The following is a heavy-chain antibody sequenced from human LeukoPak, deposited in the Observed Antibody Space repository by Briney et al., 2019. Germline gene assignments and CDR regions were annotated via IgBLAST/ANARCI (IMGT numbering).Heavy chain of an antibody. CDR3: ARGGKATVVTM. J-gene: IGHJ4*02. D-gene: IGHD4-23*01. CDR1: GGSIDSYY. Sequence: SETLSLTCTVSGGSIDSYYWSWIRQPAGKGLAWIGRIYSSGSTNYNPSLKSRVSMSVDTSKNQFSLKLTSVTAADTAVYYCARGGKATVVTMWGQGILVTVSS. CDR2: IYSSGST. V-gene: IGHV4-4*07.